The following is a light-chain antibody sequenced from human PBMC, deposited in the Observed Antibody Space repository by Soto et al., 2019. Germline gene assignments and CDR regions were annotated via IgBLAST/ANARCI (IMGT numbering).Light chain of an antibody. Sequence: EIVMTQSPATLSVSPGERATLSCRASQGFSSNLAWYQQKPGQAPRLLIYGASTRATGIPARFSGSESGTEFNLTISSLQSEDFAVYYCQQYHNWPLTFGGGTKVEIK. V-gene: IGKV3-15*01. CDR1: QGFSSN. J-gene: IGKJ4*01. CDR2: GAS. CDR3: QQYHNWPLT.